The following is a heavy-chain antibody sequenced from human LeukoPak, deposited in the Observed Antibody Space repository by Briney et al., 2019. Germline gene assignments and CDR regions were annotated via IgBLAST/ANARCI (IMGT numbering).Heavy chain of an antibody. CDR3: ARRIQLWFLDY. J-gene: IGHJ4*02. D-gene: IGHD5-18*01. V-gene: IGHV4-31*03. Sequence: PSETLSLTCTVSGVSISSGGYYWSWIRQHPGKGLEWIGYIYYSGSTYYNPSLKSRVTISVDTSKNQFSLKLSSVTAADTAVYYCARRIQLWFLDYWGQGTLVTVSS. CDR2: IYYSGST. CDR1: GVSISSGGYY.